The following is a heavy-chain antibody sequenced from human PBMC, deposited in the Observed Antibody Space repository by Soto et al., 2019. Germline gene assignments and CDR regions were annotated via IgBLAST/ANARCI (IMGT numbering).Heavy chain of an antibody. V-gene: IGHV4-34*01. CDR2: IYYGGSA. J-gene: IGHJ4*02. CDR3: VRHVTTGTYRGFLDY. CDR1: GGSFSGYH. Sequence: NPSETLSLTCAVYGGSFSGYHWGWIRQPPGKGLEWIGAIYYGGSAYYNPSLKSRVTMSVDTSKNQFSLKLSSVTATDTAVFYCVRHVTTGTYRGFLDYWGQGTLVTVSS. D-gene: IGHD3-16*02.